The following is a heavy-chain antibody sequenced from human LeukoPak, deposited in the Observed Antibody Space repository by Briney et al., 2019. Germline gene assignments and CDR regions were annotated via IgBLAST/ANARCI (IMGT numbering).Heavy chain of an antibody. CDR3: ARDRAVLGRIQDYYFDY. D-gene: IGHD5-18*01. CDR1: GYTFTSYG. V-gene: IGHV1-18*01. Sequence: GASVKVSCKASGYTFTSYGISWVRQAPGQGLEWMGWISAYNGNTNYAQKLQGRVTMTTDTSTSTAYMELRSLRSDDTAVYYCARDRAVLGRIQDYYFDYWGQGTLVTVSS. J-gene: IGHJ4*02. CDR2: ISAYNGNT.